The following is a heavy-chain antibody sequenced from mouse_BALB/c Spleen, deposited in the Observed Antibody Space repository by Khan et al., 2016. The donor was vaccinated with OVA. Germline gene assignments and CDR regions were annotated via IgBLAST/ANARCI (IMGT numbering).Heavy chain of an antibody. CDR2: ISTGGGST. V-gene: IGHV5-12-1*01. Sequence: EVELVESGGGLVKPGGSLKLSCAASGFAFSSYDMSWVRQTPEKRLEWVAFISTGGGSTYYPDTVNGRFTISRDNAKNTLYLQMSSLKSEDTAMYDCARPHYYGSNYYFDYWGQGTTLTVSS. CDR3: ARPHYYGSNYYFDY. J-gene: IGHJ2*01. CDR1: GFAFSSYD. D-gene: IGHD1-1*01.